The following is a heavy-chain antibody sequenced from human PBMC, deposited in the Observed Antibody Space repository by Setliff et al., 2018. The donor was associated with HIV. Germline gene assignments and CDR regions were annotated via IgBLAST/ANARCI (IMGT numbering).Heavy chain of an antibody. CDR3: ARGSGDYWSGYYLRWFDP. J-gene: IGHJ5*02. CDR1: GGSISSSSYY. V-gene: IGHV4-39*07. Sequence: SETLSLTCTVSGGSISSSSYYWGWIRQPPGKGLEWIGSIYYSGSTYYNPSLKSRVTISVDTSKNQFSLKLSSVTAADTAVYYCARGSGDYWSGYYLRWFDPWGQGTLVTVSS. CDR2: IYYSGST. D-gene: IGHD3-3*01.